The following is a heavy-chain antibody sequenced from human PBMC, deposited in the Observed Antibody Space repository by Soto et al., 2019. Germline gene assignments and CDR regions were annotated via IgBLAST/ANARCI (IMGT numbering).Heavy chain of an antibody. Sequence: QVLLQESGPGLVQPSGTLSLSCVVSGVSIGSNYYWGWVRQSPGEGLERLGDMSHIGSVNYNPSLTSRATISMDKSQNQFSLKLNSVTASDTAVYSCARSLGWCAIDYWGQGTLVIVSS. J-gene: IGHJ4*02. V-gene: IGHV4-4*02. D-gene: IGHD6-19*01. CDR2: MSHIGSV. CDR3: ARSLGWCAIDY. CDR1: GVSIGSNYY.